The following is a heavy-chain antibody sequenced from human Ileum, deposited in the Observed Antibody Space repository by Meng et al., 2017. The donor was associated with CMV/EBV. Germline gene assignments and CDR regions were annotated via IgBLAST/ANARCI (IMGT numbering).Heavy chain of an antibody. J-gene: IGHJ5*02. D-gene: IGHD1/OR15-1a*01. V-gene: IGHV2-5*01. CDR2: IYWNDDK. Sequence: CHFSGFSLSTREEGVSWIRQPPGKALEWLALIYWNDDKRYSPSLESRLTITKDTSKNQVVLTMTNMDPVDTATYYCAYSRNKIFDPWGQGTLVTVSS. CDR3: AYSRNKIFDP. CDR1: GFSLSTREEG.